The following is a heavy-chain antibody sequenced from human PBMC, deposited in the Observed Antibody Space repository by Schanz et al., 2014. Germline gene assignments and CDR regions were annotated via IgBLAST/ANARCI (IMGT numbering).Heavy chain of an antibody. Sequence: EVQLLESGGGLVQPGGSLRLSCVASGFTFFGSFAMSCVRQAPGKGLEWVSGMSGSGSTADYADSVKGRFTISRDNSKNTLFLQMSSLRAEDTAVYYCARDGDFDYWGQGTLVTVSS. CDR1: GFTFFGSFA. CDR2: MSGSGSTA. V-gene: IGHV3-23*01. CDR3: ARDGDFDY. J-gene: IGHJ4*02.